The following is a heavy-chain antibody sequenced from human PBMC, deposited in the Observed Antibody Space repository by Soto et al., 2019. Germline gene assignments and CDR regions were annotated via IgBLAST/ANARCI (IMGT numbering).Heavy chain of an antibody. Sequence: QVQLQESGPRLVKPSETLSLTCTVSVGSLRSYYCSWFRQPPGKGLEWVAYINYSGDTYYNPSLKSRVTLSVDRSKNQYSVMLNSVTATDTAVYYCARQWFGELHGLVDVWGQGTRVTVSS. V-gene: IGHV4-59*08. J-gene: IGHJ6*01. CDR3: ARQWFGELHGLVDV. D-gene: IGHD3-10*01. CDR2: INYSGDT. CDR1: VGSLRSYY.